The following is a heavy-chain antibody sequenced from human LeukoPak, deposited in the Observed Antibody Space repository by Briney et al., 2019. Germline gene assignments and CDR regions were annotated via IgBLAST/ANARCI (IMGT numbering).Heavy chain of an antibody. CDR3: ARTPFILRYFDTETYHYYGMDV. D-gene: IGHD3-9*01. J-gene: IGHJ6*02. Sequence: SGPALVKPTQTLTLTCTFSCFSLSTSAMCVSWIRQPPGKALEWLARIHCDDEKYYSTSLKTRLTISKDRSKNQVVLTMTNMAPVDTATYYCARTPFILRYFDTETYHYYGMDVWGQGTTVTASS. CDR1: CFSLSTSAMC. CDR2: IHCDDEK. V-gene: IGHV2-70*11.